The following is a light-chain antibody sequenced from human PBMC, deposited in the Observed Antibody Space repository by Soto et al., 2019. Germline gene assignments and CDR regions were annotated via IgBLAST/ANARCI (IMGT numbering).Light chain of an antibody. CDR1: QTVSNNY. CDR3: KQYGSSRT. CDR2: GAS. V-gene: IGKV3-20*01. Sequence: EIVLTQSPGTLSLSPGERATLSCRASQTVSNNYLAWYQQKPGKAPRLFIYGASTRATGIPDRFSGSGSGTVFTLNISRMEPEVFAVYYCKQYGSSRTFGQRTKVEIK. J-gene: IGKJ1*01.